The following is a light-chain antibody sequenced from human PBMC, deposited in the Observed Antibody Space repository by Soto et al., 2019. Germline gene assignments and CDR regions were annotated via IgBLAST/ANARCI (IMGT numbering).Light chain of an antibody. CDR1: QSVSSNY. V-gene: IGKV3-20*01. J-gene: IGKJ3*01. CDR2: GAS. Sequence: EIVLTQSPGTLSLSPGERATLSCRASQSVSSNYLAWYQQIPGQAPRLLISGASSRATAIPDRFSGSGSGTDFTLTISRLEPEDFAVYYCQQYGISPPTFGPGTKVDIK. CDR3: QQYGISPPT.